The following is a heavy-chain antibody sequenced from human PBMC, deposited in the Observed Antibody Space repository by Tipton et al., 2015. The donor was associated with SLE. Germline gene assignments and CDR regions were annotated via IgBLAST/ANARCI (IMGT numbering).Heavy chain of an antibody. CDR3: ARVTGGGFDSSGYPFDY. V-gene: IGHV4-39*07. CDR2: VYSGGST. J-gene: IGHJ4*02. D-gene: IGHD3-22*01. Sequence: TLSLTCTVSGGSISSTNHYWGWIRQPPGKGLEWIGHVYSGGSTYFNPSLKSRVTISLDTYKTQFSLTLSSVTAADTAVYFCARVTGGGFDSSGYPFDYWGPGILVTVSS. CDR1: GGSISSTNHY.